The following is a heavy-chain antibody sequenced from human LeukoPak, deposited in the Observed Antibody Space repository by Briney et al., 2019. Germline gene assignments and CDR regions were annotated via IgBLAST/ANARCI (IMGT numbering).Heavy chain of an antibody. V-gene: IGHV3-20*04. D-gene: IGHD1-26*01. CDR2: TNWNGAST. J-gene: IGHJ4*02. Sequence: PGGSLRLSCAASGFIFDDYGMTWVRQAPGKGLEWVSGTNWNGASTGYADSVKGRFTISRDNAKNSLYLQMNSLRAEDTAVYYCARELGATYNYWGQGTLVTVSS. CDR3: ARELGATYNY. CDR1: GFIFDDYG.